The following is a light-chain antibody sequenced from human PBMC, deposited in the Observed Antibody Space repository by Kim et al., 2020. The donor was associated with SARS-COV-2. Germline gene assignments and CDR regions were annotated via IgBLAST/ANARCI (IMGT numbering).Light chain of an antibody. V-gene: IGLV2-8*01. CDR2: EVN. Sequence: QSVTISCTGTSSDIGAYKCVSWYQPHQGKAPKLMIYEVNRRPSGVPDRFSGSKSGNTASLTVSGLQAEDEADYYCTSYAGSNNLDVFGTGTKVTVL. CDR3: TSYAGSNNLDV. J-gene: IGLJ1*01. CDR1: SSDIGAYKC.